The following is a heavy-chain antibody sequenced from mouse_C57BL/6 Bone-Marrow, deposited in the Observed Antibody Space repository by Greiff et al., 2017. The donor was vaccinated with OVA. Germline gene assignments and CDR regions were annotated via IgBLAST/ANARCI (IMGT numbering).Heavy chain of an antibody. V-gene: IGHV10-1*01. J-gene: IGHJ4*01. Sequence: DVQLQESGGGLVQPKGSLKLSCAASGFSFNTYAMNWVRQAPGKGLEWVARIRSKSNNYATYYADSVKDRFTISRDDSESMLYLQMNNLKTEDTAMYYCVRHWDGYWDAMDYWGQGTSVTVSS. CDR3: VRHWDGYWDAMDY. CDR2: IRSKSNNYAT. D-gene: IGHD2-3*01. CDR1: GFSFNTYA.